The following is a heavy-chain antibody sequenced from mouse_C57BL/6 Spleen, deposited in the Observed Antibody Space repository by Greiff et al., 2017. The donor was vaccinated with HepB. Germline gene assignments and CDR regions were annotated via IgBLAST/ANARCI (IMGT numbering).Heavy chain of an antibody. Sequence: EVKLMESGGGLVKPGGSLKLSCAASGFTFSSYAMSWVRQTPEKRLEWVATISDGGSYTYYPDNVKGRFTISRDNAKNNLYLQMSHLKSEDTAMYYCARERELRAWFAYWGQGTLVTVSA. D-gene: IGHD4-1*01. CDR1: GFTFSSYA. V-gene: IGHV5-4*01. CDR3: ARERELRAWFAY. CDR2: ISDGGSYT. J-gene: IGHJ3*01.